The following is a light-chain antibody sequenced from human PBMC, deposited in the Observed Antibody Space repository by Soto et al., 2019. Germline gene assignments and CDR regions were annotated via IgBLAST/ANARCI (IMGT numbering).Light chain of an antibody. CDR1: QSISTAF. CDR3: QILGGSPQYS. J-gene: IGKJ2*03. Sequence: VLTQSPGTLSLSPGVRATLSCRASQSISTAFLAWYQQSAGQAPGLLIYGATSRATGIPDRFSGSGSGKVFPLTVSRLEPEDFAGYYCQILGGSPQYSFGEGTKIEIK. V-gene: IGKV3-20*01. CDR2: GAT.